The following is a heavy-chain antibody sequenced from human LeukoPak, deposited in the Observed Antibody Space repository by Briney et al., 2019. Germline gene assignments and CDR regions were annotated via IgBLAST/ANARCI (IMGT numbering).Heavy chain of an antibody. J-gene: IGHJ4*02. D-gene: IGHD4-23*01. V-gene: IGHV3-23*01. CDR2: ISGSGGST. CDR1: GFTFSIYA. Sequence: PGGSLRLSCSASGFTFSIYAMSWVRQAPGKGLEWVSVISGSGGSTHYADSVKGRFTISRDNSKNTLYLQMDSLRVEDTAVYYCAKDYGGYPFDYWGQGTLVTVSS. CDR3: AKDYGGYPFDY.